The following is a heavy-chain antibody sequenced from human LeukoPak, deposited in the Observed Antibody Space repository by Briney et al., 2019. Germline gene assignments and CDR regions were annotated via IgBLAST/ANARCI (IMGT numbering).Heavy chain of an antibody. Sequence: QPGGSLTLSCAASGFTFSSHWMTWVRQAPGRGLEWVAAISSDGSKKDYADSVKGRFSISRDKSKNTLYLQMNSLRPEDTAVYYCATEYDNLDDYFDYWGQGTLVIVSS. V-gene: IGHV3-30*03. D-gene: IGHD1-1*01. J-gene: IGHJ4*02. CDR3: ATEYDNLDDYFDY. CDR1: GFTFSSHW. CDR2: ISSDGSKK.